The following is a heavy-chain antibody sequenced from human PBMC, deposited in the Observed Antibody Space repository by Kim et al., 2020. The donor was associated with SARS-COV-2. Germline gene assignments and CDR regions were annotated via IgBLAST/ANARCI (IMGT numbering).Heavy chain of an antibody. CDR1: GFTFSSYG. CDR2: ISYDGSNK. D-gene: IGHD3-10*01. V-gene: IGHV3-30*18. J-gene: IGHJ4*02. Sequence: GGSLRLSCAASGFTFSSYGIHWVRQAPGKGLEWVAVISYDGSNKYYADSVKGRFTISRDNSKNTLYLQMNSLRAEDTAVHYCAKIFEHYYGSGSLYYFDYWGQGTLVTVSS. CDR3: AKIFEHYYGSGSLYYFDY.